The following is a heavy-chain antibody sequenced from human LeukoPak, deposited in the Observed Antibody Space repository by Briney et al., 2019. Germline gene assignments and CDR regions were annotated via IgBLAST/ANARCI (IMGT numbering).Heavy chain of an antibody. J-gene: IGHJ3*02. V-gene: IGHV3-30*04. CDR2: ISYDGSNK. CDR1: GFTFSSYA. D-gene: IGHD3/OR15-3a*01. Sequence: GGSLRLSCAASGFTFSSYAMHWVRQAPGKGLEWVAVISYDGSNKYYADSVKGRFTISRDNSKNTLYLQMNSLRAEDTAVYYCARVDRGDDAFDIWGQGTMVTVSS. CDR3: ARVDRGDDAFDI.